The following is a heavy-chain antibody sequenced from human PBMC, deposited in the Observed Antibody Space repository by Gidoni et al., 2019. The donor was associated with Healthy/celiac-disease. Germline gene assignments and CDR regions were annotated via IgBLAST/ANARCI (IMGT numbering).Heavy chain of an antibody. CDR1: GLPFSSYS. V-gene: IGHV3-21*01. CDR2: ISSSSSYI. CDR3: AREAGLLQPFDY. Sequence: EVQLVESGGGLVKPGGSLRLSCAASGLPFSSYSMNWVRQAPGKGLEWVSSISSSSSYIYYADSVKGRFTISRDNAKNSLYLQMNSLRAEDTAVYYCAREAGLLQPFDYWGQGTLVTVSS. D-gene: IGHD2-15*01. J-gene: IGHJ4*02.